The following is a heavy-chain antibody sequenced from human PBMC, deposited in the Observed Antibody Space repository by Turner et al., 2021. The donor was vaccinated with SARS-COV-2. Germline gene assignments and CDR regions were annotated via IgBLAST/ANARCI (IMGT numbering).Heavy chain of an antibody. CDR3: AREGDAIAAAGSLDY. CDR1: GFTFSSHG. V-gene: IGHV3-33*01. J-gene: IGHJ4*02. D-gene: IGHD6-13*01. CDR2: IWYDGSNK. Sequence: VQLVESGGVVAQPGRSLRPSCAASGFTFSSHGMHWVRQAPGKWLEWVAVIWYDGSNKYYADTVKGRFTISRDNSKNTLYLQMNSLRVEDTAVYYCAREGDAIAAAGSLDYWGQGTLVTVSS.